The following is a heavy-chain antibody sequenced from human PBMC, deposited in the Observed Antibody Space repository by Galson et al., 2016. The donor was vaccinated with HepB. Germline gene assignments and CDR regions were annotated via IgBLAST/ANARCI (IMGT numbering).Heavy chain of an antibody. D-gene: IGHD2-8*01. CDR3: ATQWRS. J-gene: IGHJ4*02. CDR2: ISGTPT. CDR1: GFTFSSYS. Sequence: SLRLSCAASGFTFSSYSMNWVRQAPGKRLEWLSYISGTPTYYADSVKGRFTISRDNAKSSLYLEMNSLRAEDTAVYYCATQWRSWGQGTLVTVSS. V-gene: IGHV3-48*04.